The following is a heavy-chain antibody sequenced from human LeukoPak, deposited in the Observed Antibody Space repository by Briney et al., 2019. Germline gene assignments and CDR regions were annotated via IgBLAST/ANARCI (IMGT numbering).Heavy chain of an antibody. CDR2: ISGSGSGGST. J-gene: IGHJ4*02. Sequence: GALRLSCAASGFTFSSSAMSWVRQAPGKGLEWVSSISGSGSGGSTYYADSVKGRFTISRDNAKNTLYLQMNSLRAEDTAVYYCARSSRQDYFDYWGQGTLVTVSS. CDR3: ARSSRQDYFDY. CDR1: GFTFSSSA. V-gene: IGHV3-23*01.